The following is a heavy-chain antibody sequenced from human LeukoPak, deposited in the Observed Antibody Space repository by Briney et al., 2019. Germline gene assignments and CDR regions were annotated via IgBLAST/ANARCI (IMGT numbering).Heavy chain of an antibody. D-gene: IGHD2-2*01. CDR2: IYTSGST. V-gene: IGHV4-4*07. J-gene: IGHJ6*03. CDR3: ARDLALGYCSSTSCPNYYYYYMDV. Sequence: SETLSLTCTVSGGSISRYYWSWIRQPAGKGLEWIGRIYTSGSTNYNPSLKSRVTMSVDTSKNQFSLKLSSVTAADTAVYYCARDLALGYCSSTSCPNYYYYYMDVWGKGTTVTVSS. CDR1: GGSISRYY.